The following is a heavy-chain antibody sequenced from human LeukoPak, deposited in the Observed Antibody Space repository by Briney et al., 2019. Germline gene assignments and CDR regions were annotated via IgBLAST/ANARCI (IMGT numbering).Heavy chain of an antibody. CDR3: ATSFIARVPVAFDI. J-gene: IGHJ3*02. CDR1: GYTLTELS. D-gene: IGHD2-8*02. CDR2: FDPEDGET. V-gene: IGHV1-24*01. Sequence: ASVKVSCKVSGYTLTELSMHWVRQAPGKGLERMGGFDPEDGETIYAQKFQGRVTMTEDTSTDTAYMELSSLRSEDTAVYYCATSFIARVPVAFDIWGQGTMVTVSS.